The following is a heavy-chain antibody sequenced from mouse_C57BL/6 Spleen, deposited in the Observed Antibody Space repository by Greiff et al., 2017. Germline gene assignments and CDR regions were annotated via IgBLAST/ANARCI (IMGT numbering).Heavy chain of an antibody. CDR2: INPSTGGT. V-gene: IGHV1-42*01. D-gene: IGHD2-3*01. J-gene: IGHJ2*01. Sequence: EVTLMESGPELVKPGASVKISCKASGYSFTGYYMNWVKQSPEKSLEWIGEINPSTGGTTYNQKFKAKATLTVDKSSSTAYMQLKSLTSEDAAIYYCARLGDGYYVDYFDYWGQGTTLTVSS. CDR1: GYSFTGYY. CDR3: ARLGDGYYVDYFDY.